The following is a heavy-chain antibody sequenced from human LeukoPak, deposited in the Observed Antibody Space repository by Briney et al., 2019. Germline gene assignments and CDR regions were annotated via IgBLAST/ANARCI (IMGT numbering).Heavy chain of an antibody. D-gene: IGHD4-11*01. CDR1: GGSISSGGYY. CDR2: MYYSGSS. V-gene: IGHV4-39*07. Sequence: SETLSLTCTVSGGSISSGGYYWSWIRQHPGKGLEWIGTMYYSGSSHYNPSLESRVTISVDTSKNQFSLRLNSVTAADTAVYYCARTYGNYELDYWGQGTLVTVSS. CDR3: ARTYGNYELDY. J-gene: IGHJ4*02.